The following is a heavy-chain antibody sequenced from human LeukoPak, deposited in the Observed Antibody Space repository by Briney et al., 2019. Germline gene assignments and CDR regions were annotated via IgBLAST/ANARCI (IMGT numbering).Heavy chain of an antibody. J-gene: IGHJ4*02. D-gene: IGHD3-16*02. Sequence: SETLSLTCTVSGGSISSYYWSWIRQPPGKGLEWIGYIYYSGSTNYNPSLKSRVTISVDMSKNQFSLKLSSVTAADTAVYYCARHRGLSYYFDYWGQGTLVTVSS. CDR1: GGSISSYY. V-gene: IGHV4-59*01. CDR3: ARHRGLSYYFDY. CDR2: IYYSGST.